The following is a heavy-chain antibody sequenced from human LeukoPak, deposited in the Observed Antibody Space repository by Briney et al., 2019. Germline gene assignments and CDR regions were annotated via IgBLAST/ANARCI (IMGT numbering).Heavy chain of an antibody. J-gene: IGHJ1*01. V-gene: IGHV1-2*02. D-gene: IGHD5-24*01. Sequence: ASVKVSCKASGYTFISYGINWVRQAPGQGLEWMGWINPNSGGTNYAQKFQGRVTMTRDTSISTAYMELSRLRSDDTAVYYCARGLRWLRFSRLRQHHAEYFQHWGQGTLVTVSS. CDR1: GYTFISYG. CDR3: ARGLRWLRFSRLRQHHAEYFQH. CDR2: INPNSGGT.